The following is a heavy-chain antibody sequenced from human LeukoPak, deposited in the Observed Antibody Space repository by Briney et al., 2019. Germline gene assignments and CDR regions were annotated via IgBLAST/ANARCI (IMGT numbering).Heavy chain of an antibody. CDR2: IIESGGT. J-gene: IGHJ5*02. V-gene: IGHV4-34*01. D-gene: IGHD3-10*01. CDR3: ARGSNYYDSGKGWFDP. CDR1: GGSFSDYY. Sequence: ASETLSLTCSVYGGSFSDYYWSWIRQAPGKGLEWIGEIIESGGTNYNPSLMSRVTISIDTSKNQFSLKLSSVTAADTAVYYCARGSNYYDSGKGWFDPWGQGTLVTVSS.